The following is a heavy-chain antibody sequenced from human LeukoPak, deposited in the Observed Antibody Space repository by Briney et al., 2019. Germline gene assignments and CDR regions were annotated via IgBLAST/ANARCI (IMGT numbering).Heavy chain of an antibody. CDR3: ARAPHSLSGWYPTGALYFDT. J-gene: IGHJ4*01. V-gene: IGHV4-59*01. Sequence: SSETLSLSCTASGFSISSYYWSWIRQAPGKGLEWIGYIYYSGSTNYNPSLMSRLTISVDSSKNEFSLKLSSVTAADTAVYYCARAPHSLSGWYPTGALYFDTTGHGELVTVSS. D-gene: IGHD6-19*01. CDR2: IYYSGST. CDR1: GFSISSYY.